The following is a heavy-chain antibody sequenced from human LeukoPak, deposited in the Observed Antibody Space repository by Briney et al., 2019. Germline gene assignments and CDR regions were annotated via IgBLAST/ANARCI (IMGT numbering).Heavy chain of an antibody. CDR3: AKAPYYDSSGYYSPSEYFQH. D-gene: IGHD3-22*01. CDR1: GFTFDDYA. CDR2: ISGDGGST. Sequence: GGSLRLSCAASGFTFDDYAMHWVRQAPGKGLEWVSLISGDGGSTYYADSVKGRFTISRDNSKNSLYLRMNSLRTEDTALYYCAKAPYYDSSGYYSPSEYFQHWGQGTLVTVSS. V-gene: IGHV3-43*02. J-gene: IGHJ1*01.